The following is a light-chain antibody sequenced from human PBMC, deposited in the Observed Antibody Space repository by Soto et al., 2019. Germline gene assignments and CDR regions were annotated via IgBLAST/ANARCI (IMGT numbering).Light chain of an antibody. Sequence: DIQMSQSPSSLSASVGYRFTITCQASQNINNYLNWYQQKPGRAPELLIYGASNLEAGVPSRLRGSGSGTDFTFTISRLQPEDISTYYCQQYENLLTFGQGTRLEIK. J-gene: IGKJ5*01. CDR1: QNINNY. V-gene: IGKV1-33*01. CDR2: GAS. CDR3: QQYENLLT.